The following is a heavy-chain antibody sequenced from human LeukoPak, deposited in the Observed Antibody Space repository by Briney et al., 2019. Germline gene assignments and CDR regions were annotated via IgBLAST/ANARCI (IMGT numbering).Heavy chain of an antibody. CDR3: ARAPYSSRRLDY. D-gene: IGHD6-13*01. J-gene: IGHJ4*02. CDR1: GFTVSSNY. CDR2: IYSGGST. Sequence: PGGSLRLSCAASGFTVSSNYMSWVRQAPGKGLEWVSVIYSGGSTYYADSMKGRFTISRDNSKNTLYLQMNSLRAEDTAVYYCARAPYSSRRLDYWGQGTLVTVSS. V-gene: IGHV3-53*01.